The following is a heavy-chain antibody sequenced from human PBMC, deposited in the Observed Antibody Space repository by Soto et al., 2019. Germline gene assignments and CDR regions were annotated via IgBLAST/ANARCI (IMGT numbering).Heavy chain of an antibody. Sequence: PSDPLSPTGDVSGVSLRSGNWWIWVRQSPEKGLEWIGEVYYDGSVNYYPSFERRVTISVDRSKNQFSLRLSSVTAEDTAVYYCAPGSGADYYYGMDVWGQGNKVTFSS. D-gene: IGHD3-10*01. J-gene: IGHJ6*02. CDR3: APGSGADYYYGMDV. V-gene: IGHV4-4*02. CDR1: GVSLRSGNW. CDR2: VYYDGSV.